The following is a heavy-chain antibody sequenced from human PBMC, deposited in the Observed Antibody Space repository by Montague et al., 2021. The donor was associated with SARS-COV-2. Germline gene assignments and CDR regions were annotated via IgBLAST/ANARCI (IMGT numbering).Heavy chain of an antibody. Sequence: SETLSLTCIVSGGSISSSYWSWIRQPAGKGLEWIERIYTSGSTNYNPSLKSRVTMSLDTSKNQFSLKINSVTAADTAVYYCARGVQSSRSWFYFGLDVWGQGTTVIVSS. CDR3: ARGVQSSRSWFYFGLDV. CDR2: IYTSGST. J-gene: IGHJ6*02. CDR1: GGSISSSY. V-gene: IGHV4-4*07. D-gene: IGHD6-13*01.